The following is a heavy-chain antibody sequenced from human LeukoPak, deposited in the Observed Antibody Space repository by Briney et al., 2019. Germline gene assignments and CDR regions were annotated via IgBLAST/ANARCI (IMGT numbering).Heavy chain of an antibody. CDR3: ALLGGGSHIKDY. D-gene: IGHD3-16*01. V-gene: IGHV4-34*01. CDR2: INHSGST. Sequence: SENLSLNCAVYGGSFSGYYWSWIRQPPGKGLEWIGEINHSGSTNYNPSLKSRVTISVDTSKNQFSLKLSSVTAADTAVYYCALLGGGSHIKDYWGQGTLVTVSS. J-gene: IGHJ4*02. CDR1: GGSFSGYY.